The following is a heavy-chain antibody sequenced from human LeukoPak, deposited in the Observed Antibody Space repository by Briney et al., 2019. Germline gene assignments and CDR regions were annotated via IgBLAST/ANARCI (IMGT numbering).Heavy chain of an antibody. CDR3: ARALGRRAVAYQRGYSYETLDY. Sequence: SETLSLTCAVYGGSFSGYYWSWIRQPPGKGLEWIGEINHSGSTNYNPSLKSRVTISVDTSKNQFSLKLSSVTAADTAVYYCARALGRRAVAYQRGYSYETLDYWGQGTLVTVSS. CDR1: GGSFSGYY. CDR2: INHSGST. V-gene: IGHV4-34*01. D-gene: IGHD5-18*01. J-gene: IGHJ4*02.